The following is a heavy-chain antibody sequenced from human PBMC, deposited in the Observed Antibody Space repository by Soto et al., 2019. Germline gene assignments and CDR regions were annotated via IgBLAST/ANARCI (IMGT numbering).Heavy chain of an antibody. CDR3: ARGRYSGYDMPDTYYYYNYGMDV. Sequence: QVQLVQSGAEVKKPGSSVKVSCKASGGTFSSHGISWVRQAPGQGLEWMGGIVPIFGTADDAQRFLGRVTISADESTSTAYMELSSLRSEDTAVYYCARGRYSGYDMPDTYYYYNYGMDVWGQGTTVTVSS. CDR1: GGTFSSHG. CDR2: IVPIFGTA. J-gene: IGHJ6*02. D-gene: IGHD5-12*01. V-gene: IGHV1-69*12.